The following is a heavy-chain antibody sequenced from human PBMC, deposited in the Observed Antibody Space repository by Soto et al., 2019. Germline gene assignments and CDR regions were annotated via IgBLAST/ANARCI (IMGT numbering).Heavy chain of an antibody. D-gene: IGHD3-10*01. CDR1: GGSISSYY. J-gene: IGHJ5*02. V-gene: IGHV4-59*01. CDR3: ARLLFGAANWFDP. Sequence: SETLSLTCTVSGGSISSYYWSWIRQPPGKGLEWIGYIYYSGSTNYNPSLKSRVTISVDTSKNQFSLKLSSVTAADTAVYYCARLLFGAANWFDPWGKGTLVTVAS. CDR2: IYYSGST.